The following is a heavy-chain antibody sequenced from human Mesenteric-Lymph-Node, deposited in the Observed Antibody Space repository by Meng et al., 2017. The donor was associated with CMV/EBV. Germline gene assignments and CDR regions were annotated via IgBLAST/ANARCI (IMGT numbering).Heavy chain of an antibody. D-gene: IGHD3-3*01. CDR3: ARDNNYDFWSARDYYGMDV. Sequence: GESLKISCAASGFTFSSYSMNWVRQAPGKGLEWVSYISSSSSTIYYADSVKGRFTISRDNAKNSLYLQMNSLRAEDTAVYYCARDNNYDFWSARDYYGMDVWGQGTTVTVSS. J-gene: IGHJ6*02. CDR1: GFTFSSYS. V-gene: IGHV3-48*04. CDR2: ISSSSSTI.